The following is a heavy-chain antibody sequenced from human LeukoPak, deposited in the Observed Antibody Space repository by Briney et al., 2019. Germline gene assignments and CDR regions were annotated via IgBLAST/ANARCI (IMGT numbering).Heavy chain of an antibody. CDR2: ISGSGGST. V-gene: IGHV3-23*01. J-gene: IGHJ4*02. CDR3: AKDGYYYDSSGENFDY. Sequence: PGGSLRLSCAASGFTFSIYAMSWVRQAPGKGLEWVSAISGSGGSTYYADSVKGRFTISRDNSKNTLYLQMNSLRAEDTAVYYCAKDGYYYDSSGENFDYWGQGTLVTVSS. D-gene: IGHD3-22*01. CDR1: GFTFSIYA.